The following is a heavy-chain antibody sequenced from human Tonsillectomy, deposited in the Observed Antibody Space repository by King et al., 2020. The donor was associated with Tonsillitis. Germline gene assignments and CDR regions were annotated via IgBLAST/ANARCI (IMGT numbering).Heavy chain of an antibody. CDR1: GGSISSSSDY. D-gene: IGHD3-10*01. CDR2: IYYSGST. V-gene: IGHV4-39*01. CDR3: ARHVHYYGSGSLNWFDP. Sequence: QLQESGPGLVKPSETLSLTCTVSGGSISSSSDYWGWIRQPPGKGLEWIGSIYYSGSTYYNPSLKSRVTISVDTSKNQFSLKLSSVTAADTAVYYCARHVHYYGSGSLNWFDPWGQGTLVTVSS. J-gene: IGHJ5*02.